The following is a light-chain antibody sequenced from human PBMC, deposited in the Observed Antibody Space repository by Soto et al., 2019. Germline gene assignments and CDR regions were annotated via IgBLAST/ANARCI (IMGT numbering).Light chain of an antibody. J-gene: IGKJ3*01. CDR3: QQYGSSPPVT. CDR1: QSVSSSY. CDR2: GAS. V-gene: IGKV3-20*01. Sequence: EIVLTQSPGTLSLSPGERATLSCRASQSVSSSYLAWYQQQPGQAPRLLIYGASSRATGIPARFSGSGSGTDFTLAISRAEPEDFAVYDCQQYGSSPPVTFGPGTKVDIK.